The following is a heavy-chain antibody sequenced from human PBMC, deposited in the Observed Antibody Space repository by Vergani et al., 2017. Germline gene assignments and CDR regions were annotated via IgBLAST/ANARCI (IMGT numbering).Heavy chain of an antibody. CDR3: ASGKYYSDSTAHFRGRYFDV. V-gene: IGHV4-39*01. CDR1: GDSIISSSYY. D-gene: IGHD3-16*01. CDR2: IYNSGNG. J-gene: IGHJ2*01. Sequence: QMQLQESGPGLVKASETLSLTCTVSGDSIISSSYYWGLIRQPPGKGLEWIGSIYNSGNGDSSSSLKSRVTISADTSKNQFSLRLTSVTAADTAVYYCASGKYYSDSTAHFRGRYFDVWGRGTLVTVPS.